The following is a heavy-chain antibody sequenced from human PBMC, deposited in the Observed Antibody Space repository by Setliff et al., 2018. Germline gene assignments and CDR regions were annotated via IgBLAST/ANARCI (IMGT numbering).Heavy chain of an antibody. D-gene: IGHD4-17*01. Sequence: SETLSLTCTVSGGSISNYYWSWIRQPAGKGLEWIGRIYTSGSTNYNPSLKSRVTISVDTSKNQFSLKLSSVTAADTAVYYCARPITQYGDYRNNWFDPWGPGTLVTVSS. CDR1: GGSISNYY. CDR2: IYTSGST. CDR3: ARPITQYGDYRNNWFDP. J-gene: IGHJ5*02. V-gene: IGHV4-4*07.